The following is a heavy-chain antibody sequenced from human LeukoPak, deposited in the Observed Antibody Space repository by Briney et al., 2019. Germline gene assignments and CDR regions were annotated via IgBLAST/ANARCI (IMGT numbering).Heavy chain of an antibody. CDR1: GGTFSSYA. D-gene: IGHD2-15*01. CDR3: ARGYCSGGSCQIPSDY. J-gene: IGHJ4*02. CDR2: IIPIFGTA. Sequence: SVKVSCKASGGTFSSYAISWVRQAPGQGLEWMGGIIPIFGTANYAQKFQGRVTITADESTSTAYMELSSLRSEDTAVYYCARGYCSGGSCQIPSDYWGQGTLVTVSS. V-gene: IGHV1-69*13.